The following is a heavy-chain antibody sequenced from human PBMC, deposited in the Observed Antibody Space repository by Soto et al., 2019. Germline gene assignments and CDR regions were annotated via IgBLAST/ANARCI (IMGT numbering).Heavy chain of an antibody. D-gene: IGHD2-21*02. CDR1: GFSLSTGGLG. J-gene: IGHJ6*02. CDR3: VHSRCGGDCLRSYSSHYYYGMDV. V-gene: IGHV2-5*02. Sequence: QITLKESGPTLVKPTQTLTLTCTFSGFSLSTGGLGVGWIRQPPGEALEWLALIYWDDDKRYSPSLRSRLTIYKDTSKDQVVLIMTNMDPVDTATYYCVHSRCGGDCLRSYSSHYYYGMDVWGQGTTVTVSS. CDR2: IYWDDDK.